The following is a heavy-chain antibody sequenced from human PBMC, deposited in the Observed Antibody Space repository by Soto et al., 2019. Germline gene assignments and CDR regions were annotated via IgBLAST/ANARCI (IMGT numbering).Heavy chain of an antibody. Sequence: ASVKVSCKASGFTFTSSAVQWVRQARGQRLEWIGWIVVGSGNTNYAQKFQERVTITRDMSTSTAYMELSSLGSEDTAVYYCAAPTMVWGVIITYYYYYGMDVWGQGTTVTVSS. CDR1: GFTFTSSA. CDR3: AAPTMVWGVIITYYYYYGMDV. V-gene: IGHV1-58*01. D-gene: IGHD3-10*01. J-gene: IGHJ6*02. CDR2: IVVGSGNT.